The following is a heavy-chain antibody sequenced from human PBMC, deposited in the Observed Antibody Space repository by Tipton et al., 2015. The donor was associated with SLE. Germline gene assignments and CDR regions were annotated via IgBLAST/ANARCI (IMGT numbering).Heavy chain of an antibody. Sequence: GLVKPSETLSLTCTVSGGSISSYYWSWIRQPPGKGLEWIGYIYTSGSTNYNPSLKSRVTISVDTSKNQFSLKRSSVTAADTAVYYCARGRWLQLGYFDYWGQGTLVTVSS. V-gene: IGHV4-4*09. CDR2: IYTSGST. D-gene: IGHD5-24*01. J-gene: IGHJ4*02. CDR1: GGSISSYY. CDR3: ARGRWLQLGYFDY.